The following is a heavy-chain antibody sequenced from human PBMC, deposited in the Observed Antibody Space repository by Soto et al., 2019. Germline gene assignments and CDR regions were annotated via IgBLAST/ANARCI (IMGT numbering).Heavy chain of an antibody. Sequence: SETLSLTCTVSGGSISSGDYYWSWIRQPPGKGLEWIGYIYYSGSTYYNPSLKSRVTISVDTSKNQFSLKLSSVTAADTAVYYCARVFVGAGYNFDYWGQGTLVTVSS. CDR1: GGSISSGDYY. V-gene: IGHV4-30-4*01. CDR2: IYYSGST. J-gene: IGHJ4*02. CDR3: ARVFVGAGYNFDY. D-gene: IGHD5-12*01.